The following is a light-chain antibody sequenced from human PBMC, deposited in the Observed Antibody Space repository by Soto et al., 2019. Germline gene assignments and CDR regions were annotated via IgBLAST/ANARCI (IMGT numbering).Light chain of an antibody. Sequence: QSALTQPPSVSAAPGQRITISCSGSSSNIGNNDVAWYQQLPGTAPKLLIYGSNNRLSGISDRFSGSRSGTSATLGITGLQTGDEADYYCATWDNSLSAVLFGGGTKVNVL. CDR3: ATWDNSLSAVL. CDR2: GSN. V-gene: IGLV1-51*01. CDR1: SSNIGNND. J-gene: IGLJ2*01.